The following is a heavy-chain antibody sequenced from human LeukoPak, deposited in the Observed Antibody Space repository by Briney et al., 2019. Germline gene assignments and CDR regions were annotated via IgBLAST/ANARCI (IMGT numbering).Heavy chain of an antibody. V-gene: IGHV1-69*06. CDR2: IIPIFDRP. CDR1: GYTFTSYD. Sequence: SVKVSCKASGYTFTSYDINWVRQATGQGLEWMGGIIPIFDRPNYAQKFEGRVTITADKSTNTTYMEISSLTSDDTAVYYCARDAQWELRALDVWGRGTMVIVSS. J-gene: IGHJ3*01. CDR3: ARDAQWELRALDV. D-gene: IGHD1-26*01.